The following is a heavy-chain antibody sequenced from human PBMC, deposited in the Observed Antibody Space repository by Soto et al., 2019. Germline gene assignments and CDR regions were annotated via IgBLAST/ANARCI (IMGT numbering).Heavy chain of an antibody. CDR2: IYPGDSDT. V-gene: IGHV5-51*01. Sequence: GESLKISCKGSGYSFTSYWIGWVRQMPGKGLEWMGIIYPGDSDTRYSPSFQGQVTISADKSISTAYLQWSSLKASDTAMYYCATLRPSIAVEELPDAIDIWGQGTMVTVSS. CDR1: GYSFTSYW. J-gene: IGHJ3*02. D-gene: IGHD6-19*01. CDR3: ATLRPSIAVEELPDAIDI.